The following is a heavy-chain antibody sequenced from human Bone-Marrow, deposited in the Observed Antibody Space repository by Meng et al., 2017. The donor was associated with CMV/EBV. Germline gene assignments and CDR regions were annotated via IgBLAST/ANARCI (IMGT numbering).Heavy chain of an antibody. CDR1: GFTFSSYW. Sequence: GESLKISCAASGFTFSSYWMSWVRQAPGKGLEWVSAISGSGGSTYYADSVKGRFTISRDNSKNTLYLQMNSLRAEDTAVYYCARDLPTFEGVSGMDVWGHGTTVTVSS. CDR2: ISGSGGST. D-gene: IGHD3-16*01. CDR3: ARDLPTFEGVSGMDV. V-gene: IGHV3-23*01. J-gene: IGHJ6*02.